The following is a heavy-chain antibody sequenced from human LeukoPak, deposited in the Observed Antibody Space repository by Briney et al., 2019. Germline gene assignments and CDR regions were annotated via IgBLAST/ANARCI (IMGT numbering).Heavy chain of an antibody. CDR3: AKGGYCSSTSCPGDYYYYMDV. Sequence: GGSLRLSCAASGFTFSSYAMSWVRQAPGKGREWVSAISGSGGSTYYADSVKGRFTISRDNSKNTLYLRMNSLRAEDTAVYYCAKGGYCSSTSCPGDYYYYMDVWGKGTTVTVSS. CDR2: ISGSGGST. CDR1: GFTFSSYA. D-gene: IGHD2-2*01. V-gene: IGHV3-23*01. J-gene: IGHJ6*03.